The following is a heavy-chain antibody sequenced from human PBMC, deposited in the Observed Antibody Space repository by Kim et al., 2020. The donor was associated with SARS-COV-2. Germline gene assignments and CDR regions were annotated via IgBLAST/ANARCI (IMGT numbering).Heavy chain of an antibody. Sequence: GGSLRLSCAASGFTFSSYGMHWVRQAPGKGLEWVAVISYDGSNKYYADSVKGRFTISRDNSKNTLYLQMNSLRAEDTAVYYCAKVEARLLLWFGEPLDYWGQGTLVTVSS. CDR3: AKVEARLLLWFGEPLDY. D-gene: IGHD3-10*01. J-gene: IGHJ4*02. CDR1: GFTFSSYG. V-gene: IGHV3-30*18. CDR2: ISYDGSNK.